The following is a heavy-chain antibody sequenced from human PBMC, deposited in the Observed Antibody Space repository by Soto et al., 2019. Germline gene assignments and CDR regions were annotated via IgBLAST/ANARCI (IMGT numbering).Heavy chain of an antibody. D-gene: IGHD1-7*01. CDR1: GGSISSSSYY. Sequence: SETLSLTCTVSGGSISSSSYYWGWIRQPPGRGLEWIAEIHHSGSANYNPSLKSRVTISVDKSKNHFSLKLSSVTAADTAVYHCARYSALSGTYYFDYWGQGTLVTVSS. CDR2: IHHSGSA. J-gene: IGHJ4*02. CDR3: ARYSALSGTYYFDY. V-gene: IGHV4-39*02.